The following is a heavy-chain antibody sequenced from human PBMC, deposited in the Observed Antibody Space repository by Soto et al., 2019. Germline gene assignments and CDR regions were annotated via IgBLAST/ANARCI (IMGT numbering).Heavy chain of an antibody. CDR1: GFTFTNAW. CDR2: IKSKTNGGTT. D-gene: IGHD3-16*01. CDR3: AADLPDWGAYAFDY. J-gene: IGHJ4*02. V-gene: IGHV3-15*07. Sequence: EVQLVESGGGLVEPGGSLRLSCAASGFTFTNAWLNWVRQAPGKGLEWVGRIKSKTNGGTTDYAAPVKGRFTISRDDSENTVYLPMNTLKTEDTAVYYCAADLPDWGAYAFDYWGQGTLVSVSS.